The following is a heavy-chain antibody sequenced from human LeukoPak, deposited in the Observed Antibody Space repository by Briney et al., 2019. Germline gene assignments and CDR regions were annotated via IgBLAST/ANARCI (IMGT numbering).Heavy chain of an antibody. D-gene: IGHD5-24*01. J-gene: IGHJ4*02. V-gene: IGHV3-43*02. CDR2: ISGDGGST. CDR1: GFTFDDYA. Sequence: GGSLRLSCAASGFTFDDYAMHWVRQAPGKGLEWVSLISGDGGSTYYADSVKGRFTISRDNSKNSLYLQMNSLRTEDAALYYCAKDMSRDGYKQGVLDYWGQGTLVTVSS. CDR3: AKDMSRDGYKQGVLDY.